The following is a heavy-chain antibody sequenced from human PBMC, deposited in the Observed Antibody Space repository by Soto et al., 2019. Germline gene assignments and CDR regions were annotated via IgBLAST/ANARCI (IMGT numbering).Heavy chain of an antibody. J-gene: IGHJ4*02. Sequence: AGGSLRLSCAASGFTLSIYWMSWVRQAPGKGLEWVANIKQDGSEKYYVDSVKGRFTISRDNAKNSLYLQMNSLRAEDTAVYYCARVRGYSYGYFDYWGQGTLVTVSS. CDR3: ARVRGYSYGYFDY. D-gene: IGHD5-18*01. CDR2: IKQDGSEK. V-gene: IGHV3-7*04. CDR1: GFTLSIYW.